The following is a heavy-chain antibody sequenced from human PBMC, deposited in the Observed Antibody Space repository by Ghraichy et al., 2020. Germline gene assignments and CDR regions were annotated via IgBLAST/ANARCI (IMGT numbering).Heavy chain of an antibody. CDR2: IYSGGST. CDR3: ASGIAAYFDY. J-gene: IGHJ4*02. CDR1: GFTVSSNY. V-gene: IGHV3-53*01. D-gene: IGHD6-13*01. Sequence: LSLTCAASGFTVSSNYMTWVRQAPGKGLEWVSVIYSGGSTYYADSVKGRFSISRDNSKNTLYLQMNSLRAEDTAVYYCASGIAAYFDYWGQGTLVTVSS.